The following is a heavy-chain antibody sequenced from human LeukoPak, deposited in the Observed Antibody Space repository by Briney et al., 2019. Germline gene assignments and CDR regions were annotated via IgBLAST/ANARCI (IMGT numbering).Heavy chain of an antibody. V-gene: IGHV3-23*01. CDR1: GFTFSIYA. D-gene: IGHD3-16*01. Sequence: GGSLRLSCAASGFTFSIYAMTWVRQAPGKGLEWVSGISGSGGSTYYADSVKGRFTISRDNSKNTLYLQMNSLRAEYTAVYYCAKVSRFFGGHFDYWGQGTLFTVSS. CDR2: ISGSGGST. CDR3: AKVSRFFGGHFDY. J-gene: IGHJ4*02.